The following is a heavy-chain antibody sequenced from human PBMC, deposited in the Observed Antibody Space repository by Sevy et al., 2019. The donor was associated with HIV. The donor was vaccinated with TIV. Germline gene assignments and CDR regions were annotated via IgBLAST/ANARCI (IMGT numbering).Heavy chain of an antibody. CDR2: INPSSGGT. V-gene: IGHV1-2*06. J-gene: IGHJ3*02. D-gene: IGHD6-13*01. Sequence: ASVKVSCKASGYTFTGYYMHWVRQAPGQGLEWMGRINPSSGGTIYAQRFQGSVTMTRDTSISTAYMELSRLRSDDTAVYYCARSTYSSNSGWALDIWGQGTKVTVSS. CDR1: GYTFTGYY. CDR3: ARSTYSSNSGWALDI.